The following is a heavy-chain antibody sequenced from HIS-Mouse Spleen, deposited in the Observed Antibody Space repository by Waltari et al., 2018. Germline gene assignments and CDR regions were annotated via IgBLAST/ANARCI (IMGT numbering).Heavy chain of an antibody. CDR3: AREIPYSSSWYDWYFDL. J-gene: IGHJ2*01. CDR1: GGPIRSSSYY. Sequence: QLQLQESGPGLVKPSETLSLTCTVPGGPIRSSSYYWGRIRQPPGKGLEWIGSIYYSGSTYYNPSLKSRVTISVDTSKNQFSLKLSSVTAADTAVYYCAREIPYSSSWYDWYFDLWGRGTLVTVSS. CDR2: IYYSGST. D-gene: IGHD6-13*01. V-gene: IGHV4-39*07.